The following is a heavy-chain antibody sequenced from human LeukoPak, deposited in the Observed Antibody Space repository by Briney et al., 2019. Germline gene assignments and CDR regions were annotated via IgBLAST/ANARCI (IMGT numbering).Heavy chain of an antibody. CDR2: ISHSSDYI. Sequence: GGSLRLSCAASGFTLNSYSMNWVRQAPGKGLEWVSYISHSSDYIYYADSVKGRFTISRDNAKNSLYLQMNSLRAEDTAVYYCARDHDILTGYSVYFDYWGQGTLVTVSS. J-gene: IGHJ4*01. CDR3: ARDHDILTGYSVYFDY. V-gene: IGHV3-21*05. CDR1: GFTLNSYS. D-gene: IGHD3-9*01.